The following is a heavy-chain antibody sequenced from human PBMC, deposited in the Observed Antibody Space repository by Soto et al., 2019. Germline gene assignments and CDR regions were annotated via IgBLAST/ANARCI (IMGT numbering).Heavy chain of an antibody. V-gene: IGHV3-33*01. CDR2: IWYDGSNK. CDR1: GFTFSTYG. D-gene: IGHD1-1*01. CDR3: ARDWNHYFDY. J-gene: IGHJ4*02. Sequence: PGGSLRLSCAASGFTFSTYGIHWVRQAPGKGLEWVAVIWYDGSNKYYADSVKGRFTISRDNSKNTLYLQMSSLRAEDTAVYYCARDWNHYFDYWGQGTLVTVSS.